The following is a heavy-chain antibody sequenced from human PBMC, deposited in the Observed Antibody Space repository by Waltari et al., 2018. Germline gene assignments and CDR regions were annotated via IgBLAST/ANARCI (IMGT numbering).Heavy chain of an antibody. CDR3: ARHYSRAWFDY. J-gene: IGHJ4*02. D-gene: IGHD2-21*01. V-gene: IGHV4-38-2*01. CDR2: IYHSGST. CDR1: GYSISRGYY. Sequence: QVQLQESGPGLVKPSETLSLTCAVSGYSISRGYYWAWIRQPPGKGLEWIGSIYHSGSTYYNPSLKSRVTISVDTSKNQFSLKLSSVTAADTAVYYCARHYSRAWFDYWGQGTLVTVSS.